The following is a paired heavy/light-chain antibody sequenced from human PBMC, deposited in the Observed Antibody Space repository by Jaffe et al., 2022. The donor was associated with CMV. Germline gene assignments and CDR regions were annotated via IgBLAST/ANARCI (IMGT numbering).Heavy chain of an antibody. V-gene: IGHV1-3*01. CDR1: GYTFANYA. CDR3: ARVVYYFDSGDSHGGDAFDI. CDR2: INVGNGDP. J-gene: IGHJ3*02. D-gene: IGHD3-22*01. Sequence: QVQLVQSGAEVKKPGASVRVSCKASGYTFANYALHWVRQAPGQSLEWMGWINVGNGDPSYSQKFQGRVTLTRDTSASTAYMEMSGLTSEDTAVYYCARVVYYFDSGDSHGGDAFDIWGQGTMVTVSS.
Light chain of an antibody. CDR1: SSNIGSNT. J-gene: IGLJ1*01. Sequence: QSVVTQPPSASGTPGQRVTVSCSGSSSNIGSNTVNWYQQLPGTAPKLLIYSNNQRPSGVPDRFSGSKSGTSASLAISGLQSEDEADYYCASWDASLIGYVFGTGTKVTVL. CDR2: SNN. CDR3: ASWDASLIGYV. V-gene: IGLV1-44*01.